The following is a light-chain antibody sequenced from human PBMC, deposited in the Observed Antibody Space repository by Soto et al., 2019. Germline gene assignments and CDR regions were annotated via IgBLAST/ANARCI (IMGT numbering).Light chain of an antibody. CDR2: EVS. CDR3: SSYTSSGTL. CDR1: SSDLAIYNY. J-gene: IGLJ1*01. V-gene: IGLV2-14*01. Sequence: QSVLTQPASVSGSPGQSITISCTGTSSDLAIYNYVSWYQQHPGKAPKLIIYEVSDRPSGVSSRFSGSKSGNTASLTISGLQAEDEADYYCSSYTSSGTLFGTGTKVTVL.